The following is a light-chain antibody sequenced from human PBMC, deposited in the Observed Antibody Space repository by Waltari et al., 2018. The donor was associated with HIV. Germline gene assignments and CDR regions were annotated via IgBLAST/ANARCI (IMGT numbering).Light chain of an antibody. CDR2: DVS. CDR1: ISDIGTSNY. V-gene: IGLV2-11*01. Sequence: QSALTQPRSVSGSPGQSVTISCTGSISDIGTSNYVSGYQQHPAKAPKLMIYDVSKRPSGVPDRFSGSKSGNTASLTISGLQAEDEADYYCCSYAGTYVFGTGTKVTVL. J-gene: IGLJ1*01. CDR3: CSYAGTYV.